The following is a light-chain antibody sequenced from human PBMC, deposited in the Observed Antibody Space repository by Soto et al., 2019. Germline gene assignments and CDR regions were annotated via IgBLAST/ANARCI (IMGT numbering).Light chain of an antibody. CDR2: DVS. V-gene: IGLV2-14*01. Sequence: QSALTQPASVSGSPGQSITISCTGTSSDVGGYNYVSWYQQHPGKAPKLMIYDVSNRHSGVSNRFSGSKSGNTASLTISGRQAEDEADYYCSSYTSSSTFSVVFGGGTKLTVL. CDR1: SSDVGGYNY. CDR3: SSYTSSSTFSVV. J-gene: IGLJ3*02.